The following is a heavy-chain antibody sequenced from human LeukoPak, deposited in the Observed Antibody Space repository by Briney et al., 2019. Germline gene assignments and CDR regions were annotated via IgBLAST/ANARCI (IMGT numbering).Heavy chain of an antibody. CDR1: GFAFSDFW. V-gene: IGHV3-7*01. Sequence: GGSLRLSCAASGFAFSDFWMSWVRQAPGKGLEWVANIRHDGNAKNYVPSVRGRFTISRDNAKNSLYLQMNSLRAEDTAVYYCARPSTFWSGYYTEEYFDYWGQGTLVTVSS. J-gene: IGHJ4*02. CDR2: IRHDGNAK. CDR3: ARPSTFWSGYYTEEYFDY. D-gene: IGHD3-3*01.